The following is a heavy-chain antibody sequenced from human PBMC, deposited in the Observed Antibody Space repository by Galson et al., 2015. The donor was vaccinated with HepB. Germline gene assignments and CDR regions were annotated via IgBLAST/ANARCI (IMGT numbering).Heavy chain of an antibody. J-gene: IGHJ4*02. CDR3: ARHVDTVMGGPYYFDF. Sequence: SETLSLTCSVSGGSISGSNSYWAWILQPPGKGLEWIGSIYYSGDPHYNPSLKSRVTISVDTSKDQFSLHLSSVTAADTAVYYCARHVDTVMGGPYYFDFWGQGALVTVSS. CDR1: GGSISGSNSY. V-gene: IGHV4-39*01. CDR2: IYYSGDP. D-gene: IGHD5-18*01.